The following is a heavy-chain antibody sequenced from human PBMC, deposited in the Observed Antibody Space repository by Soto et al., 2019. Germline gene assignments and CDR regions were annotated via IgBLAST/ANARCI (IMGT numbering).Heavy chain of an antibody. CDR1: GCIISRSRYY. CDR2: IYYSGST. J-gene: IGHJ6*02. V-gene: IGHV4-39*01. D-gene: IGHD3-22*01. CDR3: ARRLYYDSSGFEGGGMDV. Sequence: SEKLSLTCTVSGCIISRSRYYWGWIRQAPGKGLEWIGSIYYSGSTYYNPSLKSRVTISVDTSKNQFSLKLSSVTAADTAVYYCARRLYYDSSGFEGGGMDVWGQGTTVT.